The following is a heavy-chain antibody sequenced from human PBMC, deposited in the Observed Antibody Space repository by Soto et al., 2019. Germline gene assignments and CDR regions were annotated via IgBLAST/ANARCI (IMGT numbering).Heavy chain of an antibody. D-gene: IGHD2-15*01. CDR3: ATQAVYCSGGSCYYYGMEV. CDR2: INAGNGNT. V-gene: IGHV1-3*01. Sequence: ASVKVSCKASGYTFTSYAMHWVRQAPGQRLEWMGWINAGNGNTKYSQKFQGRVTITRDTSASTAYMELSSLRSEDTAVYYCATQAVYCSGGSCYYYGMEVSGQRTTV. CDR1: GYTFTSYA. J-gene: IGHJ6*02.